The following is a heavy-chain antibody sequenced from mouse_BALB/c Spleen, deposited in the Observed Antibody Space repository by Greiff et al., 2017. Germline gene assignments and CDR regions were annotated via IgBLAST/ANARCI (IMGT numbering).Heavy chain of an antibody. J-gene: IGHJ1*01. CDR3: ARVLWLRRDWYFDV. Sequence: QVTLKESGPGILQPSQTLSLTCSFSGFSLSTSGMGVSWIRQPSGKGLEWLAHIYWDDDKRYNPSLKSRLTISKDTSRNQVVLKITSVDTADTATYYCARVLWLRRDWYFDVWGAGTTVTVSS. CDR2: IYWDDDK. CDR1: GFSLSTSGMG. D-gene: IGHD2-2*01. V-gene: IGHV8-12*01.